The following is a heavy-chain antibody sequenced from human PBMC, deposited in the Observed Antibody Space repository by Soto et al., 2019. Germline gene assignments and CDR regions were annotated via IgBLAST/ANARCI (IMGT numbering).Heavy chain of an antibody. D-gene: IGHD3-22*01. V-gene: IGHV1-69*19. J-gene: IGHJ6*02. CDR2: IIPVFGIE. Sequence: QLHLAQSGADVKKAGSSVKVSCKASGGTLSNSAFSWVRQAPGQGLEWMGGIIPVFGIENYAQKSQDRVPISADESTSTAYMELRSLRSEDMAVYFCATGRIVVVGRRAYYGMAVRGQGTTVTV. CDR3: ATGRIVVVGRRAYYGMAV. CDR1: GGTLSNSA.